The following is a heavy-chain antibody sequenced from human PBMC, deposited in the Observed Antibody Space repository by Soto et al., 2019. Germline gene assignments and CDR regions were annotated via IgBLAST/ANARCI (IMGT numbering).Heavy chain of an antibody. V-gene: IGHV1-24*01. D-gene: IGHD3-22*01. CDR2: FDPEDGET. J-gene: IGHJ4*02. Sequence: APVKVYCKVSGYTHTEYFMHWVRQATGKGLEWMGGFDPEDGETIYAQKFQGRVTMTEDTSTDTAYMELSSLRSEDTAVYYCATDPYYGSSGYSSNSDYWGQGTLVTVSS. CDR1: GYTHTEYF. CDR3: ATDPYYGSSGYSSNSDY.